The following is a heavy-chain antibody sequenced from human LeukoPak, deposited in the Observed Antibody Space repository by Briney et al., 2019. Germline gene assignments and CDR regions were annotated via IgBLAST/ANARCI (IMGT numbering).Heavy chain of an antibody. J-gene: IGHJ4*02. D-gene: IGHD3-22*01. CDR3: ARDTVLYDSSGYYFDY. CDR2: IWYDGSNK. V-gene: IGHV3-33*08. Sequence: PGGSLRLSCAASGFTFSSYGMHWVRRAPGKGLEWVAVIWYDGSNKYYADSVKGRFTISRDNSKNTLYPQMNSLRAEDTAVYYCARDTVLYDSSGYYFDYWGQGTLVTVSS. CDR1: GFTFSSYG.